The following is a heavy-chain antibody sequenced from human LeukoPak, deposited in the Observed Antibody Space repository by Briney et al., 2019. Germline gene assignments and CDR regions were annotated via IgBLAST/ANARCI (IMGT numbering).Heavy chain of an antibody. CDR3: AREWRQDY. V-gene: IGHV3-48*02. Sequence: PGGSLRLSCAASGFTFSSYSMNWVRQAPGKGLEWLSYISTGSSTKYYADSVKGRFTISRDNAKNSLYLQMNSLRDEDTAVYYCAREWRQDYWGQGTLVTVSS. J-gene: IGHJ4*02. CDR2: ISTGSSTK. CDR1: GFTFSSYS. D-gene: IGHD5-18*01.